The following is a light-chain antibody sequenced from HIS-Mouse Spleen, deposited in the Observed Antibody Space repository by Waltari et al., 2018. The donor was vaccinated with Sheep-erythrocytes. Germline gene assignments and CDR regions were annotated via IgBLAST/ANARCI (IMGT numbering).Light chain of an antibody. Sequence: DIVMTQTPLSLSVTPGQPASISCKSSQSLLHSYGKTYLYWYLQKPGQSPQLLIYEVPLRFARVPDRFSGSGSGTDFTLKISRVEAEDVGVYYCMQGIHLRYTFGQGTKLEIK. V-gene: IGKV2-29*03. CDR3: MQGIHLRYT. CDR2: EVP. J-gene: IGKJ2*01. CDR1: QSLLHSYGKTY.